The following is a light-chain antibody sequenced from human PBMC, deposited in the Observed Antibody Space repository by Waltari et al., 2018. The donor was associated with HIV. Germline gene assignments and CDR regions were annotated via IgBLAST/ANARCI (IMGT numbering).Light chain of an antibody. CDR3: SSYASGATWL. CDR1: STDLGGYNY. CDR2: DVN. Sequence: QSALTQPASVSGSPGQSITISCTGSSTDLGGYNYVSWFQQHPDKAPKLIIFDVNQRPSGVSNRFSGSKSGNTASLTISGLQEDDEGFYSCSSYASGATWLFGGGTRLNVL. V-gene: IGLV2-14*03. J-gene: IGLJ2*01.